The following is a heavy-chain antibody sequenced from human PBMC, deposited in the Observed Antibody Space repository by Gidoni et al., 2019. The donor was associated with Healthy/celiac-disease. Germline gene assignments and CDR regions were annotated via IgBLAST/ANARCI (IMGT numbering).Heavy chain of an antibody. Sequence: EVQLVQSGAEVKKPGESRRISCTGSRYSFTSYWIGWVRQMPGKVLEWMAIMYPGHADTRYSPSFQGQVTIIADKSISTAYLQWSSLKASDTAMYYCASLGATITWAFDIWGQGTMVTVSS. J-gene: IGHJ3*02. CDR2: MYPGHADT. V-gene: IGHV5-51*01. CDR1: RYSFTSYW. D-gene: IGHD3-10*01. CDR3: ASLGATITWAFDI.